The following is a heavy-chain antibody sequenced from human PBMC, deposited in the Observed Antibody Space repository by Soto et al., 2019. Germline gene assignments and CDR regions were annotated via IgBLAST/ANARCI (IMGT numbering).Heavy chain of an antibody. CDR3: ASDYDSTHLNYYYYGMDV. J-gene: IGHJ6*02. Sequence: SVKVSCKASGGTFSSYAISWVRQAPGQGLEWMGGIIPIFGTANYAQKFQGGVTITADESTSTAYMELSSLRSEDTAVYYCASDYDSTHLNYYYYGMDVWGQGTTVTVSS. D-gene: IGHD3-22*01. CDR2: IIPIFGTA. V-gene: IGHV1-69*13. CDR1: GGTFSSYA.